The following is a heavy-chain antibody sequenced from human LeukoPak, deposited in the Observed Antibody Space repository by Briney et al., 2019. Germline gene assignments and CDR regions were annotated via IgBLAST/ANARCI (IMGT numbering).Heavy chain of an antibody. V-gene: IGHV3-9*01. CDR3: AKAGYYYYYYMDV. CDR1: GFTFDDYA. J-gene: IGHJ6*03. D-gene: IGHD3-10*01. CDR2: ISGNSGSI. Sequence: GGSLRLSCAASGFTFDDYAMHWVRQAPGKGLEWVSGISGNSGSIGYADSVKGRFTISRNNAKNSLYLQMNSLRAEDTALYYCAKAGYYYYYYMDVWGKGTTVTISS.